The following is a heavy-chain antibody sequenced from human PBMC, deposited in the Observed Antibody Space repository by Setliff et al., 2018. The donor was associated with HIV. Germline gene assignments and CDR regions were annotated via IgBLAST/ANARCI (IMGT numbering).Heavy chain of an antibody. CDR3: SRDVLTNNYYYYGMDV. D-gene: IGHD4-4*01. Sequence: PGGSLRLSCAASGFTFDDYAMHWVRQAPGKGLEWVAFIRTKAYSGTTEYAASVKDRFTISRDDSKSIAYLQMNSLKTEDSAVYYCSRDVLTNNYYYYGMDVWGQGTTVTVSS. CDR1: GFTFDDYA. CDR2: IRTKAYSGTT. V-gene: IGHV3-49*04. J-gene: IGHJ6*02.